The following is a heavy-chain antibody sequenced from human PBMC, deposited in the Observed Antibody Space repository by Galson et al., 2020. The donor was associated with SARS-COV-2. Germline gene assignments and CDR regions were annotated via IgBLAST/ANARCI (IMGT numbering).Heavy chain of an antibody. CDR2: INHSGST. CDR1: GGSFSGYY. V-gene: IGHV4-34*01. Sequence: SETLSLTCAVYGGSFSGYYWSWIRQPPGKGLEWIGEINHSGSTNYNPSLKSRVTISVDTSKNQFSLKLSSVTAADTAVYYCARVLWIQLWHDAFDIWGQGTMVTVSS. D-gene: IGHD5-18*01. CDR3: ARVLWIQLWHDAFDI. J-gene: IGHJ3*02.